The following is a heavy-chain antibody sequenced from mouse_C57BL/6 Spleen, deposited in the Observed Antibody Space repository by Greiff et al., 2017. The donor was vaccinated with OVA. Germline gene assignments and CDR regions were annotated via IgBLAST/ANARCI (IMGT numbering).Heavy chain of an antibody. D-gene: IGHD1-1*01. CDR2: IDPSDSYT. CDR1: GYTFTSYW. J-gene: IGHJ1*03. CDR3: AMITTVVGGYFDV. V-gene: IGHV1-50*01. Sequence: QVQLQQPGAELVKPGASVKLSCKASGYTFTSYWMQWVKQRPGQGLEWIGEIDPSDSYTNYNQKFKGKATLTVDTSSSTAYMQLSSLTSEDSAVYYGAMITTVVGGYFDVWGTGTTVTVSS.